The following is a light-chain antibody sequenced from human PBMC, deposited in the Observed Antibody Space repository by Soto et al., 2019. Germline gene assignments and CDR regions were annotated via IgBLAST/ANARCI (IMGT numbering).Light chain of an antibody. CDR3: SSYAASNNFYFV. CDR1: SSDVGGYNY. CDR2: EVT. J-gene: IGLJ3*02. Sequence: QSALTQPPSASGSPGQSVTISCTGTSSDVGGYNYVSWYQQYPGRAPKLMIYEVTKRPSGVPDRFSGPKSCNTASLTVSGLQADDEADYYCSSYAASNNFYFVFGGGTKLTVL. V-gene: IGLV2-8*01.